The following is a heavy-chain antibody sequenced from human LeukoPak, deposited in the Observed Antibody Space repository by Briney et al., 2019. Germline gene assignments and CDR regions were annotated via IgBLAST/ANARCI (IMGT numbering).Heavy chain of an antibody. Sequence: GASVKVSCKASGYTFTDYYIDWVRQAPGQGLEWMGWMSPDSGDTGYAHKFQGRVTMTTDTSTSTAYMELRSLRSDDTAVYYCARFSVSVWQQLVPYFFDYWGQGTLVTVSS. CDR2: MSPDSGDT. V-gene: IGHV1-18*01. CDR3: ARFSVSVWQQLVPYFFDY. D-gene: IGHD6-13*01. CDR1: GYTFTDYY. J-gene: IGHJ4*02.